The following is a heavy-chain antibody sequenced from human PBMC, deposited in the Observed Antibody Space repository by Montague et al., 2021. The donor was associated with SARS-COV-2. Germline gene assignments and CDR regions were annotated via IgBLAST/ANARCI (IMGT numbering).Heavy chain of an antibody. Sequence: SETLSLTCAVYSGSFSDFYWTWIRQSPGKGLEWIGDINYTGSDTYNPSFKGRVTLSRDTPKNQFSLKLQSVTPADTGVYYCARGLVSFSGVLLFTPGPGQLDGWGQGTSVTVSS. CDR3: ARGLVSFSGVLLFTPGPGQLDG. CDR2: INYTGSD. V-gene: IGHV4-34*01. J-gene: IGHJ4*02. D-gene: IGHD3-3*01. CDR1: SGSFSDFY.